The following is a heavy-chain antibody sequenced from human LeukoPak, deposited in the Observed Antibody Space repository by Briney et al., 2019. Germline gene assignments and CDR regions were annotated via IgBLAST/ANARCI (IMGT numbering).Heavy chain of an antibody. CDR3: ARDGSGWYAIDY. D-gene: IGHD6-19*01. Sequence: PGGSLRLSCAASGFTFSSYEMNWVRQAPGKGLEWVSYISSSGSTIYYADSVKGRFTISRDNAKNSLYLQMNNLRVEDTAIYYCARDGSGWYAIDYWGQGTLVTVSS. V-gene: IGHV3-48*03. CDR2: ISSSGSTI. J-gene: IGHJ4*02. CDR1: GFTFSSYE.